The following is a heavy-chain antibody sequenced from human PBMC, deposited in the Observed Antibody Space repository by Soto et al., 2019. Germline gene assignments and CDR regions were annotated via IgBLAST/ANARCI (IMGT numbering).Heavy chain of an antibody. CDR3: AKTEEFCGVNCYTADH. CDR2: ISGSAGRT. CDR1: VFTFSGYA. V-gene: IGHV3-23*01. J-gene: IGHJ1*01. D-gene: IGHD2-21*02. Sequence: EVQLLESGGGLVQPGGSLRLSCEASVFTFSGYAMSWVRQAPGKGLEWVSGISGSAGRTYYAGSVKGRFTISRDNSKNTLFLQMNSLRADDTAIYYCAKTEEFCGVNCYTADHWGQGTLVTVSS.